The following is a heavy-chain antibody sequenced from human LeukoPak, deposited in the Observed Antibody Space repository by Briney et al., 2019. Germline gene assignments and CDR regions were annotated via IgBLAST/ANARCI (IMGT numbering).Heavy chain of an antibody. V-gene: IGHV3-21*01. CDR2: ISSSSSYI. CDR1: GFTCSSYS. CDR3: ARGSIAVAGILDY. D-gene: IGHD6-19*01. Sequence: GGSLRLSCAASGFTCSSYSRNWVRQAPGKGLEWVSSISSSSSYIYYADSVKGRFTISRDNAKNSLYLQMNSLRAEDTAVYYCARGSIAVAGILDYWGQGTLVTVSS. J-gene: IGHJ4*02.